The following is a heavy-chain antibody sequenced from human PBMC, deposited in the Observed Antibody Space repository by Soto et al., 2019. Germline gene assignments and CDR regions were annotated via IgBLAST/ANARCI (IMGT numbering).Heavy chain of an antibody. J-gene: IGHJ5*02. CDR1: GFTFTNSA. CDR2: IVVGSGNT. CDR3: ATLLTSGWYPNWFDP. Sequence: QMQLVQSGPEVKKPGTSVKVSCKASGFTFTNSAVQWLRQARGQRLEWIGWIVVGSGNTNYAQKFQERVTITRDMSTNTAYMELDSLRSEDTAVYYCATLLTSGWYPNWFDPWGRGTLITVSS. V-gene: IGHV1-58*01. D-gene: IGHD6-19*01.